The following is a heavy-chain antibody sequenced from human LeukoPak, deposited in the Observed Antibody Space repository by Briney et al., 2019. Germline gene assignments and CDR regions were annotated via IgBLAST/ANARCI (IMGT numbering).Heavy chain of an antibody. J-gene: IGHJ4*02. CDR3: ARRTHYEDCFNY. CDR1: GGSIRSYY. CDR2: IYYSGST. D-gene: IGHD3-22*01. Sequence: SETLSLTCTVSGGSIRSYYWSWIRQSPGKGLEWIGYIYYSGSTYYKSSLESRLTISVDRSKNQFSLKLSSVTAADTAVYYCARRTHYEDCFNYWGQGTLVTVSS. V-gene: IGHV4-59*08.